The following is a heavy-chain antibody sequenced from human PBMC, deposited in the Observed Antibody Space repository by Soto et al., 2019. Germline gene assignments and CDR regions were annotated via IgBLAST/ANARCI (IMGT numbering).Heavy chain of an antibody. CDR3: ASQRNRVAVTYYYGMDV. V-gene: IGHV5-10-1*01. D-gene: IGHD2-2*01. J-gene: IGHJ6*02. CDR2: IDPSDPYT. CDR1: GYSFTSYW. Sequence: GESLKISCKGSGYSFTSYWISWVRQMPGKGLEWMGRIDPSDPYTNYSPSFQGHVTISADKSISTAYLQWSSLKASDTAMYYCASQRNRVAVTYYYGMDVWGQGTTVTVSS.